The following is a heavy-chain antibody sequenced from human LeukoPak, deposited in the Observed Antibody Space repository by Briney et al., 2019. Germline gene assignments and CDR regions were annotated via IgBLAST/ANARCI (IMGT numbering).Heavy chain of an antibody. CDR3: AKDLKAVAGTDYFDY. CDR1: GLTFSCYA. D-gene: IGHD6-19*01. CDR2: ISGSGGST. V-gene: IGHV3-23*01. J-gene: IGHJ4*02. Sequence: AGGSLRLSCAASGLTFSCYAMSWVRQAPGKGLEWVSAISGSGGSTYYADSVKGRFTISRDNSKNTLYLQMNSLRAEDTAVYYCAKDLKAVAGTDYFDYWGQGTLVTVSS.